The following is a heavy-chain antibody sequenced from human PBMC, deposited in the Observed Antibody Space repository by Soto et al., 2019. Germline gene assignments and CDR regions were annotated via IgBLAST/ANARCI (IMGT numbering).Heavy chain of an antibody. CDR2: IYYSGST. V-gene: IGHV4-39*01. CDR1: GGSISRSSYY. Sequence: SETLSLTCTVSGGSISRSSYYWGGIRQPPGKGLEWIGSIYYSGSTYYNPSLKSRVTISVDTSKNQFSLKLSSVTAADTAVYYCARGSYSSSWYPVDDWGQGTLVTVSS. D-gene: IGHD6-13*01. CDR3: ARGSYSSSWYPVDD. J-gene: IGHJ4*02.